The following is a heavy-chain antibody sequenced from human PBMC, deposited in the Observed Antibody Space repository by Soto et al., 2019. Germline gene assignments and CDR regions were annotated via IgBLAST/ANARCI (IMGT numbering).Heavy chain of an antibody. D-gene: IGHD5-18*01. V-gene: IGHV1-69*12. J-gene: IGHJ3*02. CDR3: AIDSRYRVHAFDI. CDR2: IMPMFGTE. CDR1: GGTFSRFS. Sequence: QVQLVQSGAEVKKPGSSVKVSCKASGGTFSRFSFNWVRQAPGQGLEWMGGIMPMFGTEKYAQKFQDKVTLTADESPGTAYMELSRLTSEDTAVYYCAIDSRYRVHAFDIWGQGTLVTVSS.